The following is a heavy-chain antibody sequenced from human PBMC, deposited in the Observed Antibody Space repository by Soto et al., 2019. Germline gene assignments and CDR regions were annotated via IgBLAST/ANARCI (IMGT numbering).Heavy chain of an antibody. Sequence: GGSLRLSCAASGFTFSSYCMHWVRQAPGKGLEWVSVISCGGSNKYYADSVQGRFSISGDNPKNTLYLQMNSLRGEDTAMYYCAKARCSTTNCYVPDYWGQGTLVTVSS. CDR2: ISCGGSNK. J-gene: IGHJ4*02. D-gene: IGHD2-2*01. CDR1: GFTFSSYC. V-gene: IGHV3-30*18. CDR3: AKARCSTTNCYVPDY.